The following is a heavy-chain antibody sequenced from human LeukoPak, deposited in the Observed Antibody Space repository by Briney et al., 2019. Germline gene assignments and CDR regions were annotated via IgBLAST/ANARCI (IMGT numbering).Heavy chain of an antibody. CDR1: GFTFSSYA. D-gene: IGHD1-1*01. CDR2: ISGSGGST. V-gene: IGHV3-23*01. J-gene: IGHJ4*02. CDR3: AKDRALEIFDY. Sequence: GGSLRLSCAASGFTFSSYAMNWVRQAPGKGLEWVSVISGSGGSTYYADSVKGRFTISRDNSKNTLFLQMNSLRAEDTAVYYCAKDRALEIFDYWGQGTLVTVSS.